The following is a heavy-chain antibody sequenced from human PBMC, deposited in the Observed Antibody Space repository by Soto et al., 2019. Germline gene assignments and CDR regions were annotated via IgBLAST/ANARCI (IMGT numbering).Heavy chain of an antibody. CDR2: ISWNSGSI. D-gene: IGHD6-13*01. CDR1: GFTFDDYA. Sequence: SLRLSCAASGFTFDDYAMHWVRQAPGKGLEWVSGISWNSGSIGYADSVKGRFTISRDNAKNSLYLQMNSLRAEDTALYYCAKDGEGSGWYGGIDYWGQGTLVTVSS. J-gene: IGHJ4*02. V-gene: IGHV3-9*01. CDR3: AKDGEGSGWYGGIDY.